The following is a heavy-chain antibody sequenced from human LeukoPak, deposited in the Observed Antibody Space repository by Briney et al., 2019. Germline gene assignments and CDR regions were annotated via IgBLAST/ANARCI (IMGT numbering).Heavy chain of an antibody. CDR1: GYTFTTYS. V-gene: IGHV1-18*01. Sequence: ASVKVSCKASGYTFTTYSLAWVRQAPGQSLEWMGWISVNNGGTNYAQSFQDRVTLTRDTSTNTAYLELRSLRSDDTAIIYCATATQPRGYFLHWGQGALVTVSS. CDR2: ISVNNGGT. CDR3: ATATQPRGYFLH. D-gene: IGHD2-2*01. J-gene: IGHJ1*01.